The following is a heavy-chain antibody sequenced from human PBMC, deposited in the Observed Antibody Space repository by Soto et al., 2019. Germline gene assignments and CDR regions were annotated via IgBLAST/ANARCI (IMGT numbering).Heavy chain of an antibody. J-gene: IGHJ4*02. D-gene: IGHD6-13*01. CDR2: INPNSGGT. Sequence: QVQLEQSGAEVKKPGASVKVSCKASGFTFTGHYIHWVRQAPGQGLEWMGWINPNSGGTSYAQKFQDRGTMTRDTSITTAYMELSRLSSDDTAVYSCAKSGSSFRPSLGYFDYWGQGTLVTVSS. CDR3: AKSGSSFRPSLGYFDY. V-gene: IGHV1-2*02. CDR1: GFTFTGHY.